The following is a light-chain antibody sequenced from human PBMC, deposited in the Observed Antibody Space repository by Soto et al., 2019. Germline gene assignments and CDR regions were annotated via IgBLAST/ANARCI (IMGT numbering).Light chain of an antibody. Sequence: EIVLTQSPGTLSLSPGERATLSCSASQSVSSSYLAWYQQKPGQAPRLLIYGASSRATGIPDRFNGSGSGTDFTLTISRLEPEDSAVYYCQKYGSSPGYTFGQGTKLEIK. CDR1: QSVSSSY. CDR2: GAS. CDR3: QKYGSSPGYT. J-gene: IGKJ2*01. V-gene: IGKV3-20*01.